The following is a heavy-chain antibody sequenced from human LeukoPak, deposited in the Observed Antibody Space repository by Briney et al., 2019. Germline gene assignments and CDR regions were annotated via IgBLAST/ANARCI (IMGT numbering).Heavy chain of an antibody. J-gene: IGHJ4*02. Sequence: PSETLSLTCTVSGGSISSYYWSWIRQPPGKGLEWIGYIYYSGSTNYNPSLKSRVTISVDTSKNQFSLKLSSVTAADTAVYYCARHYYDLTFDYWGQGTLVTVSS. CDR3: ARHYYDLTFDY. CDR2: IYYSGST. D-gene: IGHD3-22*01. CDR1: GGSISSYY. V-gene: IGHV4-59*08.